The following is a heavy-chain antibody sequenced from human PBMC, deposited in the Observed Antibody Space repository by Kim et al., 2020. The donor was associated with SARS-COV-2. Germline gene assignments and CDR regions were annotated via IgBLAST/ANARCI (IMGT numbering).Heavy chain of an antibody. J-gene: IGHJ4*02. Sequence: GGSLRLSCAASGFTVSSNYMSWVRQAPGKGLEWVSVIYSGGSTYYADSVKGRFTISRDNSKNTLYLQMNSLRAEDTDVYYCAREMAYYDSSGYPYWGQGTLVTVSS. D-gene: IGHD3-22*01. CDR2: IYSGGST. CDR3: AREMAYYDSSGYPY. CDR1: GFTVSSNY. V-gene: IGHV3-53*01.